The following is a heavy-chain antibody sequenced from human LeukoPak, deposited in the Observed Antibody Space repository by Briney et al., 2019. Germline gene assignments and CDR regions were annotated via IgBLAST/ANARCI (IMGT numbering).Heavy chain of an antibody. Sequence: SETLSLTCAVYGGSFSGYYWSWIRQRPGKGLEWIGEINHSGSTNYNPSLKSRVTISVDTSKNQFSLKLSSVTAADTAVYYCARDLPKRGYSGYDAYYYYYMDVWGKGTTVTVSS. D-gene: IGHD5-12*01. CDR3: ARDLPKRGYSGYDAYYYYYMDV. J-gene: IGHJ6*03. V-gene: IGHV4-34*01. CDR1: GGSFSGYY. CDR2: INHSGST.